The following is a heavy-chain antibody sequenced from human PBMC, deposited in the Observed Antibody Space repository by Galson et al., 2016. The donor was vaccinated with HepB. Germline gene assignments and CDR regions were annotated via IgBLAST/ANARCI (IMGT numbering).Heavy chain of an antibody. V-gene: IGHV2-5*02. CDR1: GFSLSTSGVG. CDR3: AHRGQHPARIWFDP. J-gene: IGHJ5*02. Sequence: PALVKPTQTLTLTCSFSGFSLSTSGVGVGWIRQPPGKALEWLAVIFWDDDKRYSPSLNSRLTITKDTSKNMVVLTMTNMDPVDTGTYYCAHRGQHPARIWFDPWGQGTLVTVSS. D-gene: IGHD1-1*01. CDR2: IFWDDDK.